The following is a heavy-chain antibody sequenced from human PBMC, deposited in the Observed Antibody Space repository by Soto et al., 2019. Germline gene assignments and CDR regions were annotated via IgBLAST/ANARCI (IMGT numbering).Heavy chain of an antibody. V-gene: IGHV4-59*01. D-gene: IGHD3-22*01. Sequence: SETLCLTCTVSGGSISSYYWSWIRQPPGKGLEWSGYVYYTGSTNYSPSLKRRVTISVDTSKNQFSLKLSSVTAADTAVYYCARYYYDSSAYFDSWGQGTLVTVSS. CDR3: ARYYYDSSAYFDS. CDR1: GGSISSYY. CDR2: VYYTGST. J-gene: IGHJ4*02.